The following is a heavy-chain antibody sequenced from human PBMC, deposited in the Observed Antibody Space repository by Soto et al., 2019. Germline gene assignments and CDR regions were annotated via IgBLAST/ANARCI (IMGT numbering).Heavy chain of an antibody. V-gene: IGHV4-4*02. CDR3: ARAGYGGNELDY. CDR2: IHHSGST. CDR1: GGSITGTSW. Sequence: QVQLQESGPGLVKPSGTLSLTCAVSGGSITGTSWWSWVRQPPGKGLEWIGEIHHSGSTSYNPSLKSRVTISVDKSKNQFSLSLTSVTAAETAVYYCARAGYGGNELDYWGQGTLVTVSS. J-gene: IGHJ4*02. D-gene: IGHD4-17*01.